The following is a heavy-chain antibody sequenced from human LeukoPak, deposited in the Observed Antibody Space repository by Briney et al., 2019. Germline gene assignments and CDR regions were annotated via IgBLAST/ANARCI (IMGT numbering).Heavy chain of an antibody. CDR1: GYTFTGYY. D-gene: IGHD3-16*01. CDR3: VRDFWGTYDY. Sequence: ASVKVSCKASGYTFTGYYMHWVRQAPGQGLEWMGRIDPNSGGTYYAQKFQGRVTITGDTPINTAYMELSSLRSDDTAMYYCVRDFWGTYDYWGQGTLVTVSS. CDR2: IDPNSGGT. V-gene: IGHV1-2*06. J-gene: IGHJ4*02.